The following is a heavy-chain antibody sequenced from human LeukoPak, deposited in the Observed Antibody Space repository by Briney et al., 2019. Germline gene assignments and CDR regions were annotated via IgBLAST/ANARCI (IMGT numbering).Heavy chain of an antibody. CDR3: ARGGYCGDDCYFYY. D-gene: IGHD2-21*02. CDR2: VYSSGST. Sequence: SETLSLTCTVSGGSISSYYWSWIRQPAGKGLEWIGRVYSSGSTNYNPSLKSRVSISVDTSKNQFSLRLSSVTAADTAVYYCARGGYCGDDCYFYYWGQGTLVTVSS. V-gene: IGHV4-4*07. J-gene: IGHJ4*02. CDR1: GGSISSYY.